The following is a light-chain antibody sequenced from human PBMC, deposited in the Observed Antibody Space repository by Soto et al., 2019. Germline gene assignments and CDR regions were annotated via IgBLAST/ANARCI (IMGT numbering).Light chain of an antibody. J-gene: IGKJ1*01. CDR1: QSVSSSY. Sequence: SVLTPAPGTLSLSPGERATLSCRASQSVSSSYLAWYQQKPGQAPRLLIYGASSRATGIPDRFSGSGSGTDFTLTISRLEPEDFAVYYCQQYGSSPQTFGQGTRWIS. CDR3: QQYGSSPQT. CDR2: GAS. V-gene: IGKV3-20*01.